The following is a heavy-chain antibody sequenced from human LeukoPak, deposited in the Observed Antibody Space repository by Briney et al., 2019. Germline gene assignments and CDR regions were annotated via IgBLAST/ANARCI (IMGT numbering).Heavy chain of an antibody. J-gene: IGHJ4*02. Sequence: PSETLSLTCTVSGGSISSSSYYWGWIRQPPGKGLEWIGSIYYSGSTYYNPSLKSRVTISVDTSKNQFSLKLISVTAADTAVYYCARVVSYGPAFYFDYWGQGTLVTVSS. CDR1: GGSISSSSYY. D-gene: IGHD5-18*01. CDR2: IYYSGST. CDR3: ARVVSYGPAFYFDY. V-gene: IGHV4-39*07.